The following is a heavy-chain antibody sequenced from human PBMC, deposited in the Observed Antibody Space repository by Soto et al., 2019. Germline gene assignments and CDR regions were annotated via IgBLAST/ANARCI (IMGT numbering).Heavy chain of an antibody. V-gene: IGHV3-15*01. CDR3: LTERGAGSYNGYERKDH. J-gene: IGHJ4*02. CDR2: MKSITDAGTT. D-gene: IGHD5-12*01. Sequence: EVQLVQAGGGLVKPGESLTLSCAGSGFTFANAWMSWVRQAPGKGLEWVGRMKSITDAGTTDLAAPVKGRFSISRDESKNTWYLRMTNVKVADTALYYCLTERGAGSYNGYERKDHWGQGTLVTVSS. CDR1: GFTFANAW.